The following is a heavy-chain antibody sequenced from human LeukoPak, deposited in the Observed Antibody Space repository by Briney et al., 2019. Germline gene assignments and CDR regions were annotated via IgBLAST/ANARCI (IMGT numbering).Heavy chain of an antibody. V-gene: IGHV4-39*01. D-gene: IGHD2-2*01. CDR3: ARHSNGGCTSTRCHIDY. Sequence: SETLSLTSSVSGDSISSRSYYCGWIRQPPGKGLEWIGTIYYRGSTYYNPSLKSREAMSVDTSKNQFSLKLSSVTATDTAVYYCARHSNGGCTSTRCHIDYWGQGTLVTVSS. CDR2: IYYRGST. CDR1: GDSISSRSYY. J-gene: IGHJ4*02.